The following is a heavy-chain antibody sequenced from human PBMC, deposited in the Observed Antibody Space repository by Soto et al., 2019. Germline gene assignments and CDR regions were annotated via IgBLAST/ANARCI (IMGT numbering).Heavy chain of an antibody. V-gene: IGHV3-7*04. CDR2: IKQDGSEK. D-gene: IGHD3-16*02. CDR3: AKDLYYDYVWGSYRGGSYFGY. J-gene: IGHJ4*02. CDR1: GFTFSSYW. Sequence: GGSLRLSCAASGFTFSSYWMSWVRQAPGKGLEWVANIKQDGSEKYYVDSVRGRFTISRDNAKNSLYLQMNSLRAEDTAVYYCAKDLYYDYVWGSYRGGSYFGYWGQGTLVTVSS.